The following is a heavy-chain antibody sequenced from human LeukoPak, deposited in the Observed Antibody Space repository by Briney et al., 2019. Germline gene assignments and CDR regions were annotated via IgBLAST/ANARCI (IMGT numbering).Heavy chain of an antibody. CDR2: IYYSGST. J-gene: IGHJ4*02. CDR1: GGSISTYY. V-gene: IGHV4-59*01. CDR3: ARDVAAAVTD. Sequence: EPLSLTCTVSGGSISTYYWSWIRQPPGKGLGWVGYIYYSGSTNYNPSLKSRVTIPVDTSKNQFSLKLSSVTAADTAVYYCARDVAAAVTDWGQGTLVTVSS. D-gene: IGHD6-13*01.